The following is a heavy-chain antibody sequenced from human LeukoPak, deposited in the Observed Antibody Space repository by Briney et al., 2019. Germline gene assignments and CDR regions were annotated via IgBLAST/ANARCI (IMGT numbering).Heavy chain of an antibody. CDR1: GGSISSSSYY. CDR2: IYYSGST. D-gene: IGHD4-17*01. CDR3: TRDTGTTGEVKFDP. V-gene: IGHV4-39*07. Sequence: SETLSLTCTVSGGSISSSSYYWGWNRQPPGKGLAWIGSIYYSGSTYYNPSLKSRVTMSVDTSKSQFSLNLMSVTAADTAVYYCTRDTGTTGEVKFDPWGQGTLVTVSS. J-gene: IGHJ5*02.